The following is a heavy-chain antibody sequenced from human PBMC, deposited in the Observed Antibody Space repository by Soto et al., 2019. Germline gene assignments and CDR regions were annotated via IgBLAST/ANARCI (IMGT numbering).Heavy chain of an antibody. V-gene: IGHV3-30*18. D-gene: IGHD6-6*01. J-gene: IGHJ6*03. Sequence: GGSLRLSCAASGFTFSSCGMHWVRQAPGKGLEWVAVISYDGSNKYYADSVKGRFTISRDNSKNTLYLQMNSLRAEDTAVYYCAKDSGVVSSSSSALRYYYYYMDVWGKGTTVTVSS. CDR2: ISYDGSNK. CDR3: AKDSGVVSSSSSALRYYYYYMDV. CDR1: GFTFSSCG.